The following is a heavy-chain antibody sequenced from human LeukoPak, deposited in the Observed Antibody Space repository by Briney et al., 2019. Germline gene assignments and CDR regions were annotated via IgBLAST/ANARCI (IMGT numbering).Heavy chain of an antibody. CDR3: ARDGPPYCSGGSCYYVA. Sequence: ASVKVSCKASGYTFTSYGISWVRQAPGQGLEWMGWISAYNGNTNYAQKLQGRVTMTTDTSTSTAYMELRSPRSDDTAVYYRARDGPPYCSGGSCYYVAWGQGTLVTVSS. V-gene: IGHV1-18*01. D-gene: IGHD2-15*01. J-gene: IGHJ5*02. CDR2: ISAYNGNT. CDR1: GYTFTSYG.